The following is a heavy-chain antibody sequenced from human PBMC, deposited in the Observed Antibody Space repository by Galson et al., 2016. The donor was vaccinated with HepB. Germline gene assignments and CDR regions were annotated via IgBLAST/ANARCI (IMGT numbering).Heavy chain of an antibody. J-gene: IGHJ4*02. CDR2: IDPRDSYI. CDR3: ARHVHSSSSGADDF. D-gene: IGHD3-22*01. CDR1: GYSFTDYW. Sequence: QSGAEVKKPGESLRISYQASGYSFTDYWITWVRQMPGKGLEWMGRIDPRDSYINYSPSFQGRVTISVDRSISAAYLQWSRLRASDTATYYCARHVHSSSSGADDFWGQGSLVTVSS. V-gene: IGHV5-10-1*01.